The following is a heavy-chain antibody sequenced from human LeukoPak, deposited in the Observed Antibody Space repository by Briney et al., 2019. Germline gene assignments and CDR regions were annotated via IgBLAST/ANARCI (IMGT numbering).Heavy chain of an antibody. V-gene: IGHV4-39*01. J-gene: IGHJ3*02. Sequence: PSETLSLTCIVSGDSISRSGFYWGWVRQPPGKGLQWIGSYFYTGSTYFSLSLKSRATISGDTSTNQFSLNLYSVTDADTAVYYCARRPSPPDAFDIWGQGTMVTVSS. CDR1: GDSISRSGFY. CDR2: YFYTGST. CDR3: ARRPSPPDAFDI.